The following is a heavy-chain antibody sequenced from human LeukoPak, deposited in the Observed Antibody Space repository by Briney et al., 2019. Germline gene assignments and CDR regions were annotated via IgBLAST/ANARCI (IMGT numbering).Heavy chain of an antibody. CDR2: IDPSDSYT. D-gene: IGHD6-19*01. V-gene: IGHV5-10-1*01. CDR3: ARSGYSSGCD. Sequence: HGESLKISCKGSGYSFTSYWISWVRQLPGKGLEWMGRIDPSDSYTNYSPSFQGHVTISADKSISTAYLQWSSLKASDTAMYYCARSGYSSGCDWGQGTLVTVSS. J-gene: IGHJ4*02. CDR1: GYSFTSYW.